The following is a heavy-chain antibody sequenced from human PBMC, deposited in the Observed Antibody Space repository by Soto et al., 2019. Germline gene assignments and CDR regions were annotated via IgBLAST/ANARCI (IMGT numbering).Heavy chain of an antibody. D-gene: IGHD2-15*01. V-gene: IGHV1-46*01. CDR2: INPSGGST. Sequence: ASVKVSWKASGYTFTSYYMHWVRQAPGQGLEWMGIINPSGGSTSYAQKFQGRVTMTRDTSTSTVYMELSSLRSEDTAVYYCARVGYCSGGSCYAFDYWGQGTLVTVSS. CDR1: GYTFTSYY. J-gene: IGHJ4*02. CDR3: ARVGYCSGGSCYAFDY.